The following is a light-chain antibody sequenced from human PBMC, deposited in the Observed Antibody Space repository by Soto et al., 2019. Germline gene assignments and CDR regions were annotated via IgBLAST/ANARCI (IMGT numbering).Light chain of an antibody. J-gene: IGKJ1*01. Sequence: EILLTQSPGTLYLSPGQRATLSCRASQSVSNSYLAWYQQKPGQAPRLPIYGASSRATGIPDRFSGSGSGTDFSLTSSRRELEDFAVYYCQQYGRSPPWTFGQGTKVDIK. V-gene: IGKV3-20*01. CDR2: GAS. CDR3: QQYGRSPPWT. CDR1: QSVSNSY.